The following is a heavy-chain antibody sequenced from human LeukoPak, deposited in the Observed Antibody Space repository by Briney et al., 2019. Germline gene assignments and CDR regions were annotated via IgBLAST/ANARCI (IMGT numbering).Heavy chain of an antibody. D-gene: IGHD5-18*01. J-gene: IGHJ6*02. Sequence: GGSLRLSCAASGFTFRTSGMHWVRQAPGKGLEWVAFIQYHGRDKYYADSVKGRFTISRDNSKNTLYLQMNSLRAEDTAVYYCAKNRGYSYGMDVWGQGTTVTVSS. CDR3: AKNRGYSYGMDV. CDR2: IQYHGRDK. V-gene: IGHV3-30*02. CDR1: GFTFRTSG.